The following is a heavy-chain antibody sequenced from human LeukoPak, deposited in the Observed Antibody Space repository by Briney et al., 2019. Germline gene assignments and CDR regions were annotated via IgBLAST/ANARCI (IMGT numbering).Heavy chain of an antibody. J-gene: IGHJ3*02. Sequence: PSETLSLTCAVYGGSFSGYYWSWIRQPPGKGLEWIGEINHSGSTNYNPSLKSRVTISVDTSKNQFSLKLSSVTAADTAVYYCARVYSSSWYWGGDAFDIWGQGTMVTVSS. V-gene: IGHV4-34*01. D-gene: IGHD6-13*01. CDR3: ARVYSSSWYWGGDAFDI. CDR1: GGSFSGYY. CDR2: INHSGST.